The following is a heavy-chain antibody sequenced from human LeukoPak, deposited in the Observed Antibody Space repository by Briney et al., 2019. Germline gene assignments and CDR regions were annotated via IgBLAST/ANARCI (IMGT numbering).Heavy chain of an antibody. V-gene: IGHV3-30*04. Sequence: GGSLRLSCEVSGFTFSSYATHWVRQAPGKGLEWVAVISSDGSKKDYADSVKGRFTISRDNSKNTLYLQMNSLRAEDTAVYYCAKDRSYAGDYWGQGTLVTVSS. D-gene: IGHD2-2*01. CDR3: AKDRSYAGDY. CDR2: ISSDGSKK. CDR1: GFTFSSYA. J-gene: IGHJ4*02.